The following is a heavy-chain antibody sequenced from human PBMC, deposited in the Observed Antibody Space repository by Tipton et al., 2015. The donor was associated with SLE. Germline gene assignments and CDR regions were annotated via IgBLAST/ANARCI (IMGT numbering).Heavy chain of an antibody. J-gene: IGHJ4*02. CDR1: GGSISSGSYY. D-gene: IGHD3-22*01. Sequence: TLSLTCTVSGGSISSGSYYWSWIRQPAGKGLEWIGHIYTSGSTNYNPSLKSRVTISVDTSKNQFSLKLSSVTAADTALYYCARVSDYYDSSGYYPASYYFDYWGQGTLVTVSS. CDR3: ARVSDYYDSSGYYPASYYFDY. CDR2: IYTSGST. V-gene: IGHV4-61*09.